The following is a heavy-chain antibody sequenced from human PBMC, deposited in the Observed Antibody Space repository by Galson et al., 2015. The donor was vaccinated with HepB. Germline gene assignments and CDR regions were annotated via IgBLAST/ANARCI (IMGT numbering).Heavy chain of an antibody. CDR2: IDWDDDK. CDR3: ARIHSRGIRGGAFDI. J-gene: IGHJ3*02. V-gene: IGHV2-70*01. D-gene: IGHD3-22*01. Sequence: PALVKPTQTLTLPCTFSGFSLSTSGMCVSWIRQPPGKALEWLALIDWDDDKYYSTSLKTRLTISKDTSKNQVVLPMTNMDPVDTATYYCARIHSRGIRGGAFDIWGQGTMVTVPS. CDR1: GFSLSTSGMC.